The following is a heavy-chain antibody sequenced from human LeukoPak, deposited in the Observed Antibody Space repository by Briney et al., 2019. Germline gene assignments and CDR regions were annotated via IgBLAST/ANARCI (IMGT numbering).Heavy chain of an antibody. CDR1: GFTFDDYA. D-gene: IGHD5-12*01. CDR2: ISWNSGSI. CDR3: AKDKSGYGRGYFDY. J-gene: IGHJ4*02. Sequence: GGSLRLSCAASGFTFDDYAMHWVRQAPGKGLEWVSGISWNSGSIGYADSVKGRFTISRDNAKNSLYLQMNGLRAEDTALYYCAKDKSGYGRGYFDYWGQGTLVTVSS. V-gene: IGHV3-9*01.